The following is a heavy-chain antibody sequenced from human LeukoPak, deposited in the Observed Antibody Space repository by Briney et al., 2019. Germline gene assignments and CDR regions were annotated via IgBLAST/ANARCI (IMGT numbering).Heavy chain of an antibody. CDR1: GGSISSGSYY. Sequence: PSQTLSLTCTVSGGSISSGSYYWSWIRQPAGKGLEWIGRIYTIGSTNYNPSLKSRITTSVDTSKSHFSLKLSSVTAADTAVYYCARVVGATGSSDYWGQGTLVTVSS. D-gene: IGHD1-26*01. CDR3: ARVVGATGSSDY. CDR2: IYTIGST. J-gene: IGHJ4*02. V-gene: IGHV4-61*02.